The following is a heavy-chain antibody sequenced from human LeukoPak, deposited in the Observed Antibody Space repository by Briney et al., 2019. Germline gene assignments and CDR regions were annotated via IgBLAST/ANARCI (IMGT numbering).Heavy chain of an antibody. CDR3: ARHYTTVRGDCFDP. V-gene: IGHV4-59*08. CDR1: GGSISGYY. Sequence: SETLSLTCAVSGGSISGYYWSWVRQPPGKGLEWIGYIHYTGGTSYSPSLKSRVTFSVDASKNHVSLRPSSVTAADTAMYYCARHYTTVRGDCFDPWGPGTLVIVSS. CDR2: IHYTGGT. D-gene: IGHD3-16*01. J-gene: IGHJ5*02.